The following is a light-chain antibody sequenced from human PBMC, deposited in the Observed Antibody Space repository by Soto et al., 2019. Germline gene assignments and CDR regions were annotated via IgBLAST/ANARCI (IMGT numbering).Light chain of an antibody. CDR3: QQYNTHSGT. CDR2: DAS. Sequence: DIQMTQSPSTLSASLGDRFTIAFLASQTVNAWLAWYQHKPGKAPKPLIYDASILESGVPARFSGSGSGTEFILTISSLQPDDVGTYYCQQYNTHSGTFGQGTKVDIK. CDR1: QTVNAW. V-gene: IGKV1-5*01. J-gene: IGKJ1*01.